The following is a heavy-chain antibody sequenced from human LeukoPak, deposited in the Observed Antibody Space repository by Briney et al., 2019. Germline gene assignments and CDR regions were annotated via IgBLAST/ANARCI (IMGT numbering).Heavy chain of an antibody. Sequence: PSETLSLTCTVSGGSISSYYWSWIRQPPGKGLEWIGYINYSGSTNYNPSLKSRVTISVDTSKNQFSLKLSSVTAADTAVYYCARGRGPYYDSSGYYRDAFDIWGQGTMVTVSS. J-gene: IGHJ3*02. D-gene: IGHD3-22*01. CDR3: ARGRGPYYDSSGYYRDAFDI. CDR2: INYSGST. V-gene: IGHV4-59*01. CDR1: GGSISSYY.